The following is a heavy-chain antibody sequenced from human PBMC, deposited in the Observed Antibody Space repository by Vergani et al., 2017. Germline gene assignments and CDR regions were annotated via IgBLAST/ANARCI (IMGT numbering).Heavy chain of an antibody. CDR2: IYYSGST. CDR1: GGSVSSGGYY. J-gene: IGHJ3*02. CDR3: ARSHSIYDFWSGYRYDAFDI. V-gene: IGHV4-31*03. Sequence: QVQLQESGPGLVKPSQTLSLTCTVSGGSVSSGGYYWSWIRQHPGKGLEWIGYIYYSGSTYYNPSLKSRVTISVDTSKNQFSLKLSSVTAADTAVYYCARSHSIYDFWSGYRYDAFDIWGQGTMVTVSS. D-gene: IGHD3-3*01.